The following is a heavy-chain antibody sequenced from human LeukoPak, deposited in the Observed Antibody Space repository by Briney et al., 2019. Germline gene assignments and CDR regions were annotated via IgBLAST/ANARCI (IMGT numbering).Heavy chain of an antibody. CDR2: IIPIFGTA. D-gene: IGHD5-18*01. J-gene: IGHJ3*02. Sequence: SVKVSCKASGGTFSSYAISWVRQAPGQGLEWTGGIIPIFGTANYAQKFQGRVTITEDKSTSTAYMELSSLRSEDTAVYYCARQGYGGGAFDIWGQGTMVTVSS. CDR3: ARQGYGGGAFDI. V-gene: IGHV1-69*06. CDR1: GGTFSSYA.